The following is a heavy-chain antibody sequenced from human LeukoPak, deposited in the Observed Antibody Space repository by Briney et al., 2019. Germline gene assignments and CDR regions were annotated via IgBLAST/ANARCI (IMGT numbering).Heavy chain of an antibody. D-gene: IGHD3-22*01. CDR3: ARDRGYRWFENSN. J-gene: IGHJ4*02. CDR2: INPNSGGT. Sequence: ASVKVSCKASGYTFTGYYMHWVRQAPGQGLEWMGWINPNSGGTNYAQKLQGRVTMTTDTSTSTAYMELRSLRSDDTAVYYCARDRGYRWFENSNWGQGTLVTVSS. CDR1: GYTFTGYY. V-gene: IGHV1-2*02.